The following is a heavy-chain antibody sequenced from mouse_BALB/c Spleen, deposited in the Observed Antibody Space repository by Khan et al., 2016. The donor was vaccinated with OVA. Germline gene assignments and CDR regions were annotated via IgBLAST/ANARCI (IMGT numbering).Heavy chain of an antibody. CDR1: GYTFTSYT. CDR2: INPSNGYT. CDR3: VRDVAYYRIDGWFAY. J-gene: IGHJ3*01. Sequence: QVQLKESGAELARPGASVKMSCKASGYTFTSYTIHWIKLRPGQGLEWIGYINPSNGYTNYNQKFKDKATLTADKSSTTAYMQLSSLTSDDSAVYNCVRDVAYYRIDGWFAYWGQGTLVTVSA. D-gene: IGHD2-14*01. V-gene: IGHV1-4*01.